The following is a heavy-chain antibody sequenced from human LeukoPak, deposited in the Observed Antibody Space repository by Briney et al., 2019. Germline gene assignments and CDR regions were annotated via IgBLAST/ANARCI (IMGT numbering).Heavy chain of an antibody. D-gene: IGHD5-18*01. Sequence: GGSLRLSCAASGFTFSSDAMSWARQAPGRGLEWVSAISGSGGSPHSADSVKGRFTISRGNSKNTLYLQMNSLRAEDTAVYYCAKSPVPDIAMVTLDYWGQGTLVTVSS. CDR3: AKSPVPDIAMVTLDY. V-gene: IGHV3-23*01. J-gene: IGHJ4*02. CDR2: ISGSGGSP. CDR1: GFTFSSDA.